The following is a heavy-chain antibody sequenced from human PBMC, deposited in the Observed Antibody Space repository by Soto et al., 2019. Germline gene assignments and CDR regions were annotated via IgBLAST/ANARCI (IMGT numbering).Heavy chain of an antibody. CDR2: IYTSGST. D-gene: IGHD6-6*01. Sequence: GPGPRVSSETLSLTCTVSGGSNSSYYWSWIRQPAGKGLEWIGRIYTSGSTNYNPSLKSRVTMSVDTSKNQFSLKLSSVTAADTAVYYCARTSIAARYYYYYYGMDVWGQGTTVTVSS. CDR1: GGSNSSYY. CDR3: ARTSIAARYYYYYYGMDV. V-gene: IGHV4-4*07. J-gene: IGHJ6*02.